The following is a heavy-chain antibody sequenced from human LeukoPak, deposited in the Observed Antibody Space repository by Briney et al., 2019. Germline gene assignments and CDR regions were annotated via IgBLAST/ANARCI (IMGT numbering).Heavy chain of an antibody. V-gene: IGHV4-39*01. J-gene: IGHJ5*02. Sequence: PSETLSLTCTVSGGSISSSSYYWGWIRQPPGKGLEWIGSIYYSGSTYYNPSLKSRVTISVDTSKNQFSLKLSSVTAADTAVYYCATLYDFWSGYPVNWFDPWGQGTLVTVSS. CDR1: GGSISSSSYY. CDR3: ATLYDFWSGYPVNWFDP. CDR2: IYYSGST. D-gene: IGHD3-3*01.